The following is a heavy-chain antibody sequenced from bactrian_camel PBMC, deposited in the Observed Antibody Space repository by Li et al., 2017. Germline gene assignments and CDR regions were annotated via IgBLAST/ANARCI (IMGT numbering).Heavy chain of an antibody. CDR3: AADRLRCLGSRQKALDVSSYNY. D-gene: IGHD3*01. CDR1: GSLNSKNC. Sequence: HVQLVESGGGSVQAGGSLTLSCTGIGSLNSKNCMAWFRTVLGKEREAVATIDNTNGNTYYADSVGGRFIVSSDNANKTATLRMNVLKPEDTAMYYCAADRLRCLGSRQKALDVSSYNYWGQGTQVTVS. CDR2: IDNTNGNT. J-gene: IGHJ4*01. V-gene: IGHV3S54*01.